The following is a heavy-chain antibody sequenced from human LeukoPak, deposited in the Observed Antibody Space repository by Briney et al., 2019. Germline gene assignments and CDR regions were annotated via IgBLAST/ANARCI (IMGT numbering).Heavy chain of an antibody. CDR1: GRSFSGYY. CDR2: INHSGST. D-gene: IGHD6-13*01. CDR3: ARGPGIAAAGNFDY. Sequence: SETLSLTCAVYGRSFSGYYWSWIRQPPGKGLEWIGEINHSGSTNYNPSLKSRVTISVDTSKNQFSPKLSSVTAADTAVYYCARGPGIAAAGNFDYWGQGTLVTVSS. J-gene: IGHJ4*02. V-gene: IGHV4-34*01.